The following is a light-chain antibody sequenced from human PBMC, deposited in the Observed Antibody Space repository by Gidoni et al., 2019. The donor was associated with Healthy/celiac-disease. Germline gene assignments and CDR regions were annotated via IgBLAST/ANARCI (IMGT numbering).Light chain of an antibody. CDR3: CSYAGSSTYV. CDR1: SIDVGGYNL. CDR2: EVS. J-gene: IGLJ1*01. Sequence: QSALTQPDSVSGSPGQSITISCTGPSIDVGGYNLVSWYQQHPGKAPKLMIYEVSKRPSGVSNRFSGSKSGNTASLTISGLQAEDEADYYCCSYAGSSTYVFGTGTKITVL. V-gene: IGLV2-23*02.